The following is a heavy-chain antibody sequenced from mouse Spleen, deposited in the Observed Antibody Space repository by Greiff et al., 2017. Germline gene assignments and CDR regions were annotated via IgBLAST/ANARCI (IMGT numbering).Heavy chain of an antibody. D-gene: IGHD1-2*01. CDR2: IHPSDSDT. Sequence: VKLQQPGAELVKPGASVKVSCKASGYTFTSYWMHWVKQRPGQGLEWIGRIHPSDSDTNYNQKFKGKATLTVDKSSSTAYMQLSSLTSEDSAVYYCAIGGSSTAAWFAYWGQGTLVTVSA. J-gene: IGHJ3*01. CDR1: GYTFTSYW. CDR3: AIGGSSTAAWFAY. V-gene: IGHV1-74*01.